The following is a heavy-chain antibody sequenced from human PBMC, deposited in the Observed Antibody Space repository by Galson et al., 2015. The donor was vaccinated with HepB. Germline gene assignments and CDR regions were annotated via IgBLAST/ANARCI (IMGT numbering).Heavy chain of an antibody. CDR2: ISNSASTI. CDR1: GFTFSYYH. D-gene: IGHD3-10*01. V-gene: IGHV3-48*02. J-gene: IGHJ3*02. CDR3: ARLRGSQRPDAFDI. Sequence: SLRLSCAASGFTFSYYHINWVRQAPGKGLEWVSYISNSASTIYYADSLKGRFTISRDNAKSSLYLQINSLKDEDTAVYYCARLRGSQRPDAFDIWGQGTMVTVSS.